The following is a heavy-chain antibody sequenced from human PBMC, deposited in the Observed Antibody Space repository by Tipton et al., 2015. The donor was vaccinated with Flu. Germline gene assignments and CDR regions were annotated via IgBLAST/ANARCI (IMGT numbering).Heavy chain of an antibody. V-gene: IGHV3-23*01. CDR3: ASGRIRLGELWAY. CDR1: GFTFSSYA. CDR2: ISGSGGST. Sequence: SLRLSCAASGFTFSSYAMSWVRQAPGKGLEWVSAISGSGGSTYYADSVKGRFTISRDNAKNSLYLQMNSLRAEDTAVYYCASGRIRLGELWAYWGQGTLVTVSS. D-gene: IGHD3-16*01. J-gene: IGHJ4*02.